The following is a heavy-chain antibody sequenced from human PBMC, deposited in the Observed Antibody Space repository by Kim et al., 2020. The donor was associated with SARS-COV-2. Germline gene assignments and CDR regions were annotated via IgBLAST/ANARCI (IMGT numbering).Heavy chain of an antibody. CDR3: TSPSVGDYYGSGCMDV. V-gene: IGHV3-73*01. CDR1: GFTFSGSA. Sequence: GGSLRLSCAASGFTFSGSAMHWVRQASGKGLEWVGRIRSKANSYATAYAASVKGRFTISRDDSKNTAYLQMNSLKTEDTAVYYCTSPSVGDYYGSGCMDVWGQGTTVTVSS. J-gene: IGHJ6*02. CDR2: IRSKANSYAT. D-gene: IGHD3-10*01.